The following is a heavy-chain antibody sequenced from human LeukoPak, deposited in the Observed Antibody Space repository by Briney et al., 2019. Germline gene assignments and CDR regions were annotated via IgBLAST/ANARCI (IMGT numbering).Heavy chain of an antibody. D-gene: IGHD6-13*01. Sequence: GGSLRLSCAASGFTFNSYAMSWVRQAPGKGLEWVSGISGSGGNTYCADSVKGRFTISRDNSRNTLYLQMNSLTAEDTAVYYCAKSRGYSNTSPFDYWGRGTLVAVSS. J-gene: IGHJ4*02. CDR1: GFTFNSYA. V-gene: IGHV3-23*01. CDR3: AKSRGYSNTSPFDY. CDR2: ISGSGGNT.